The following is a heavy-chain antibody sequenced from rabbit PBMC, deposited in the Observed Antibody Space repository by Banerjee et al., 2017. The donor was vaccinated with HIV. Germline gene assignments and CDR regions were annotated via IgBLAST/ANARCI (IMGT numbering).Heavy chain of an antibody. D-gene: IGHD3-1*01. CDR3: ARDGVGYTFDLEL. CDR1: GFDLSSSYW. J-gene: IGHJ4*01. Sequence: QEQLVESGGGLVQPEGSLTLTCTASGFDLSSSYWICWVRQAPGKGLEWIGCIDTGSGSAYYATWAKARFTISKTSSATVTLQMTSLTVADTATYFCARDGVGYTFDLELWGQGTLVTVS. V-gene: IGHV1S45*01. CDR2: IDTGSGSA.